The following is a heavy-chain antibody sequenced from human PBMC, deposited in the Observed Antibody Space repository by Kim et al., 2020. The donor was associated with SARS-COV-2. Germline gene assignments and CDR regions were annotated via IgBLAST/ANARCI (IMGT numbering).Heavy chain of an antibody. CDR1: GYTFTSYG. CDR3: ARVDIDDYGDWGFDY. V-gene: IGHV1-18*01. Sequence: ASVKVSCKASGYTFTSYGISWVRQAPGQGLEWMGWISAYNGNTNYAQKLQGRVTMTTDTSTSTAYMELRSLRSDDTAVYYCARVDIDDYGDWGFDYWGQGTLVTVSS. D-gene: IGHD4-17*01. J-gene: IGHJ4*02. CDR2: ISAYNGNT.